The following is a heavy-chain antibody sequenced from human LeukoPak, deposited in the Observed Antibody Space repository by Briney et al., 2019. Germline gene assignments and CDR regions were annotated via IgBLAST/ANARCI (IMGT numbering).Heavy chain of an antibody. V-gene: IGHV4-4*07. Sequence: SETLSLTCTVSGGSISSNYWSWIRQPAGKGLEWIGRIYTGGGTNYNPSLKSRVTMSVDTSKNQFSLKLSSVTAADTAVYYCAREYCSGGSCYSGFEYWGQGTLVIVSS. CDR1: GGSISSNY. D-gene: IGHD2-15*01. J-gene: IGHJ4*02. CDR2: IYTGGGT. CDR3: AREYCSGGSCYSGFEY.